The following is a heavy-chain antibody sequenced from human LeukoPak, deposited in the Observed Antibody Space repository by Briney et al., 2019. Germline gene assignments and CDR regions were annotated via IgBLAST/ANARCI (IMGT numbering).Heavy chain of an antibody. V-gene: IGHV3-23*01. D-gene: IGHD6-13*01. CDR1: GFTFSSYA. Sequence: GGSLRLSCAASGFTFSSYAMSWVRQAPGKELEWVSAISGSGGSTYYADSVKGRFTISRDNSKNTLYLQMNSLRAEGTAVYYCAKYDSSSWYYFDYWGQGTLVTVSS. J-gene: IGHJ4*02. CDR3: AKYDSSSWYYFDY. CDR2: ISGSGGST.